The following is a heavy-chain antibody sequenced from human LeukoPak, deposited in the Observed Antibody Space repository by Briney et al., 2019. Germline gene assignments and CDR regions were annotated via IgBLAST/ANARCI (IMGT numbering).Heavy chain of an antibody. Sequence: AAVKVSCKVSGYTLTELSMHWVRQAPGKGLDWMGGIIPIFGTANYAQMFQGRVTITADESTSTAYMKLSSLRSADTAVYYCAVMTTVKYYYYYYMDDWGKGTTVTVSS. D-gene: IGHD4-11*01. CDR3: AVMTTVKYYYYYYMDD. J-gene: IGHJ6*03. CDR1: GYTLTELS. V-gene: IGHV1-69*13. CDR2: IIPIFGTA.